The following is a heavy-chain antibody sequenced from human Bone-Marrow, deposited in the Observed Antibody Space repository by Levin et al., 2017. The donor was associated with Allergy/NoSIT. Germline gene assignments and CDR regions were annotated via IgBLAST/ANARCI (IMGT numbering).Heavy chain of an antibody. CDR1: GFTFSSYG. CDR3: VGGQQLAYFDY. J-gene: IGHJ4*02. D-gene: IGHD6-13*01. Sequence: GGSLRLSCAASGFTFSSYGMHWVRQAPGKGLEWVAVISYDGSNKYYADSVKGRFTISRDNSKNTLYLQMNSLRAEDTAVYYCVGGQQLAYFDYWGQGTLVTVSS. CDR2: ISYDGSNK. V-gene: IGHV3-30*03.